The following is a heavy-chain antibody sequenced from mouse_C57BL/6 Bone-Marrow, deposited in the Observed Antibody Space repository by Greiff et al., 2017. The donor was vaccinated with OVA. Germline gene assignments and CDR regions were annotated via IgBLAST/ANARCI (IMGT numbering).Heavy chain of an antibody. V-gene: IGHV5-6*01. Sequence: EVKVVESGGDLVKPGGSLKLSCAASGFTFSSYGMSWVRQTPDKRLEWVATISSGGSYTYYPDSVKGRFTISRDNAKNTLYLQMSSLKSEDTAMYYCARDRAYWGQGTLVTVSA. CDR3: ARDRAY. J-gene: IGHJ3*01. CDR2: ISSGGSYT. CDR1: GFTFSSYG.